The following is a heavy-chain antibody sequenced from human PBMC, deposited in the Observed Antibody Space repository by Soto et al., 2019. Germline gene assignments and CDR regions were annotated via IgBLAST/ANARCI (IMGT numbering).Heavy chain of an antibody. V-gene: IGHV1-2*02. D-gene: IGHD3-3*01. J-gene: IGHJ6*02. CDR2: INPNSGGT. Sequence: GASVKVSCKASGYTFTGYYMHWVRQAPGQGLEWMGWINPNSGGTNYAQKFQGRVTMTRDTSISTAYMELSRLRSDDTAVYYCARANTSPAPYDFWSGWRRSSLRYYYYGMDVWGQGTTVTVSS. CDR1: GYTFTGYY. CDR3: ARANTSPAPYDFWSGWRRSSLRYYYYGMDV.